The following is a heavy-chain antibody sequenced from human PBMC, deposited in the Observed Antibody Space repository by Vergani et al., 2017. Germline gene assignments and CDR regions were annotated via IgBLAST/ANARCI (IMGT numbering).Heavy chain of an antibody. V-gene: IGHV4-34*01. CDR1: GGSFSGYY. Sequence: QVQLQQWGAGLLKPSETLSLTCAVYGGSFSGYYWSWIRQPPGKGLEWIGEINHSGSTNYNPSLKSRVTISVDTSKNQFSLKLSSVTAADTAVYYCARIPRRGYSSSWYQAGDYWGQGTLVTVSS. CDR2: INHSGST. CDR3: ARIPRRGYSSSWYQAGDY. J-gene: IGHJ4*02. D-gene: IGHD6-13*01.